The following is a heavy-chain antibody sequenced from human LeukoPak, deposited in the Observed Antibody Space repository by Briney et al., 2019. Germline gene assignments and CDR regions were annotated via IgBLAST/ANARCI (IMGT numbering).Heavy chain of an antibody. D-gene: IGHD6-13*01. J-gene: IGHJ5*02. CDR1: GGSISSYY. Sequence: SETLSLTCTVSGGSISSYYGRWIRQPAGKGLEWIGRIYTSGSTNYNPSLKSRVTMSADTSKNQFSLKLSSVTAADTAVYYCARDSRAAAGTGFDPWGQGTLVTVSS. V-gene: IGHV4-4*07. CDR2: IYTSGST. CDR3: ARDSRAAAGTGFDP.